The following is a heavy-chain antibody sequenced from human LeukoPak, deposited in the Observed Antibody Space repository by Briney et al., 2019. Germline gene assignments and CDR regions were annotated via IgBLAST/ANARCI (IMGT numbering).Heavy chain of an antibody. Sequence: GGSLRLSCAASGFTFSTYCMNWVRQAPGKGLEWVSSISSSTADIYYADSVKGRFTISRDNAKNSLYLQMNSLRAEDTAVYYCARGEMTTVTTYFGYWGQGTLVTVSS. D-gene: IGHD4-17*01. CDR2: ISSSTADI. V-gene: IGHV3-21*01. J-gene: IGHJ4*02. CDR1: GFTFSTYC. CDR3: ARGEMTTVTTYFGY.